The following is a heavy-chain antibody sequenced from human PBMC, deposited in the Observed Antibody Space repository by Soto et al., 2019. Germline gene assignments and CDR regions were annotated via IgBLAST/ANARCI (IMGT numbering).Heavy chain of an antibody. Sequence: ASVKVSCQASCSTFTSYGISWVRQAPGQGLEWMGWISAYNGNTNYAQKLQGRVTMTTDTSTSTAYMELRSLRSDDTAVYYCARDPRYYDSSGYPPLDSWGQGTLVTVSS. CDR1: CSTFTSYG. J-gene: IGHJ4*02. CDR3: ARDPRYYDSSGYPPLDS. V-gene: IGHV1-18*01. CDR2: ISAYNGNT. D-gene: IGHD3-22*01.